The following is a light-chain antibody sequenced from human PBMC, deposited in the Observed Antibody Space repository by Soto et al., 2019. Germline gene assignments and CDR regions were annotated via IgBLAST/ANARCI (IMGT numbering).Light chain of an antibody. CDR1: SSDVGGYNY. CDR3: CSYAGSSIGV. V-gene: IGLV2-11*01. CDR2: DVN. Sequence: QSVLTQPRSVSGSPGQSVTIPCTGTSSDVGGYNYVSWYQHHPGKAPKLMIYDVNKRPSGVPDRFSGSRSGNTASLTISGLQAEDEADYYCCSYAGSSIGVFGGGTKLTVL. J-gene: IGLJ3*02.